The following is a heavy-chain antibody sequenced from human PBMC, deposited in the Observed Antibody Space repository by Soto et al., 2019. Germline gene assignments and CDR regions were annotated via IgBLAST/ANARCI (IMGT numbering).Heavy chain of an antibody. CDR2: IYYSGST. V-gene: IGHV4-31*03. D-gene: IGHD4-4*01. J-gene: IGHJ4*02. CDR3: ARSQLLTTVTSPNFYY. CDR1: GGSISSGGYY. Sequence: SETLSLTCTVSGGSISSGGYYWSWIRQHPGKGLEWIGYIYYSGSTYYNPSLKSRVTISVDTSKNQFSLKLSSVTAADTAVYYCARSQLLTTVTSPNFYYWGQGTLVTVSS.